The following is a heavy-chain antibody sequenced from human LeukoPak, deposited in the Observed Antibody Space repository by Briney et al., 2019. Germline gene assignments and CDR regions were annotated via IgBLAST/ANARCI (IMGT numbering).Heavy chain of an antibody. V-gene: IGHV4-34*01. CDR2: INHSGST. Sequence: SETLSLTCTVSGGSISSYYWSWIRQPPRKGLEWIGEINHSGSTNYNPSLKSRVTISVDTSKNQFSLKLSSVTAADTAVYYCARGPSYYYYGMDVWGQGTTVTVSS. J-gene: IGHJ6*02. CDR3: ARGPSYYYYGMDV. CDR1: GGSISSYY.